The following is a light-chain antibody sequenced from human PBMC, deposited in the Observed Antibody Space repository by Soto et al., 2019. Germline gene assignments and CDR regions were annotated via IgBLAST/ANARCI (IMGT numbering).Light chain of an antibody. CDR2: GAS. CDR1: QSVSSSY. Sequence: EIVLTQSPGTLSLSPGERATLSCRASQSVSSSYLAWYQQKPGQAPRLLIYGASSRATGIPDRFSGSGSGTDFNLTISRLEPEDFAVYYCQQYGSSPPWTFGHGTKVEIK. CDR3: QQYGSSPPWT. J-gene: IGKJ1*01. V-gene: IGKV3-20*01.